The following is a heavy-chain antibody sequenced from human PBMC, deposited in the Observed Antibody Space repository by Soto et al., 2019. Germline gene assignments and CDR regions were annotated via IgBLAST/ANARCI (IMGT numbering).Heavy chain of an antibody. CDR1: GGSISSGGYS. CDR3: ARDRVGRYGGNRDAFDI. V-gene: IGHV4-30-2*01. CDR2: MYHSGST. D-gene: IGHD4-17*01. J-gene: IGHJ3*02. Sequence: SETLSLTCAVSGGSISSGGYSWSWIRQPPGKGLEWIGYMYHSGSTYCNPSLKSRVTISIDRSKNQFSLKLSSVTAADTAVYYCARDRVGRYGGNRDAFDIWGQGTMVT.